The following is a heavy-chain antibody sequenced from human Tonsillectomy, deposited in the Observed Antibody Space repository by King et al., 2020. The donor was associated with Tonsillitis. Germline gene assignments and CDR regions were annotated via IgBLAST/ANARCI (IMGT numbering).Heavy chain of an antibody. J-gene: IGHJ5*02. CDR3: ARVAPGDIVVVVAATLAWFDP. Sequence: QLVQSGGGLVKPGGSLRLSCAASGFTFSDYYMSWIRQAPGKGLEWVSYISSSGSTIYYADSVKGRFTRPRDNAKNSLYLQMNSLRAEDTAVYYCARVAPGDIVVVVAATLAWFDPWGEGTLVTVSS. CDR1: GFTFSDYY. CDR2: ISSSGSTI. V-gene: IGHV3-11*01. D-gene: IGHD2-15*01.